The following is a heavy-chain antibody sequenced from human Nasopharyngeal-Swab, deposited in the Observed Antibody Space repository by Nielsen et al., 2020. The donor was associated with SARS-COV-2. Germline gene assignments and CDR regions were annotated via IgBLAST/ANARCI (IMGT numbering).Heavy chain of an antibody. CDR1: GGSISSSSYY. CDR2: IYYSGST. Sequence: SETLSLTCTVSGGSISSSSYYWGWIRQPPGKGLEWIGSIYYSGSTYYNPSLKSRVTISVDTSKNQFSLKLSSVTAADTAVYYCARHLRGTYYYGMDVWGQGTTVTVSS. J-gene: IGHJ6*02. V-gene: IGHV4-39*01. CDR3: ARHLRGTYYYGMDV.